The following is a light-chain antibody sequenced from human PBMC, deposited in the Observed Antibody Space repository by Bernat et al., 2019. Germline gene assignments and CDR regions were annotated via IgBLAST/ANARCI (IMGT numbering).Light chain of an antibody. CDR3: QQYYTYPLT. J-gene: IGKJ4*01. Sequence: IRMTQSPSSFSASIGDRVTITCRASQGISSYLAWYQQKPGKAPKVLIYGASTLASWVPSRFSGSGSGTDFSLTITYLQSEDFATYYRQQYYTYPLTFGGGTNVEIK. V-gene: IGKV1-8*01. CDR1: QGISSY. CDR2: GAS.